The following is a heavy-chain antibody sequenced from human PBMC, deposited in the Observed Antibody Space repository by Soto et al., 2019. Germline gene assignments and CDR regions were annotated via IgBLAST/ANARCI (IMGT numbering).Heavy chain of an antibody. V-gene: IGHV1-69*04. CDR1: GGTFSSYT. D-gene: IGHD6-6*01. CDR2: IIPILGIA. J-gene: IGHJ4*02. Sequence: EASVKVSCKASGGTFSSYTISWVRQAPGQGLEWMGRIIPILGIANYAQKFQGRVTITADKSTSTAYMELSSLRSEDTAVYYCARDLGPASSIAARWGQGTLVTVSS. CDR3: ARDLGPASSIAAR.